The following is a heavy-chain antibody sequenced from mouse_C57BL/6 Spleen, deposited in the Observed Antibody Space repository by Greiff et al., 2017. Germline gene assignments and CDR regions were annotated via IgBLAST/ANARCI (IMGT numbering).Heavy chain of an antibody. CDR3: ARKGGNYGYDGGFDY. V-gene: IGHV2-9-1*01. Sequence: VQLVESGPGLVAPSQCLSITCTVSGFSFTSYAISWVRQPPGKGLEWLGVIWTGGGTNYNSALKSRLSISKDNSKSQVFLKMNSLQTDDTARYYCARKGGNYGYDGGFDYWGQGTTLTVSS. J-gene: IGHJ2*01. CDR2: IWTGGGT. D-gene: IGHD2-2*01. CDR1: GFSFTSYA.